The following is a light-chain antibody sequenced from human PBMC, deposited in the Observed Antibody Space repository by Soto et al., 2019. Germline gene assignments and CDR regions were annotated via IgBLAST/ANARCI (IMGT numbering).Light chain of an antibody. CDR1: SSDVGNYNF. Sequence: QAVLTQPASESRSPGQSITVSCTGTSSDVGNYNFVSWYQHHPVKAPKLMIYEVSKRPSGVSNRFSGSKSGNTASLTISGLQAEDEVDYYGCSDAGSIIPWIFGTGTEVHV. CDR3: CSDAGSIIPWI. CDR2: EVS. J-gene: IGLJ1*01. V-gene: IGLV2-23*02.